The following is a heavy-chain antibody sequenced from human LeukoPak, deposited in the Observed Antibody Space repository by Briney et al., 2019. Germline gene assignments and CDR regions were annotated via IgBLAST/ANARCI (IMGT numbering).Heavy chain of an antibody. Sequence: GGSLRLSCAAPGFTFSSYEMNWVRQAPGKGLEWVSYISSSGSTIYYADSVKGRFTISRDNAKNSLYLQMNSLRAEDTAVYYCASPRGLWPLGYWGQGTLVTVSS. CDR1: GFTFSSYE. CDR2: ISSSGSTI. V-gene: IGHV3-48*03. D-gene: IGHD5-18*01. J-gene: IGHJ4*02. CDR3: ASPRGLWPLGY.